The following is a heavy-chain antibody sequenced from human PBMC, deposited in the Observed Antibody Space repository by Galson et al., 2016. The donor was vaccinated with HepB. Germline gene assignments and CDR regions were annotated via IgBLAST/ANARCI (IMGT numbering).Heavy chain of an antibody. J-gene: IGHJ4*02. V-gene: IGHV3-53*01. CDR3: ASMTGTTPGGY. CDR1: GFTFSGHS. Sequence: SLRLSCAASGFTFSGHSMNWVRQAPGKGLEWVSLIYSGGSTYYADSVKGRFTISRDNSKNTLYLQMNSLRAEDTAVYYCASMTGTTPGGYWGQGTLVTVSS. CDR2: IYSGGST. D-gene: IGHD1-20*01.